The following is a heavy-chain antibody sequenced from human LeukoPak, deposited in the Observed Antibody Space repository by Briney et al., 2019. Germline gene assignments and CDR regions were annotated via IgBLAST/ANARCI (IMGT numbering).Heavy chain of an antibody. J-gene: IGHJ4*02. V-gene: IGHV4-39*07. CDR2: IYYSGST. CDR3: ARGNDITMVRGALFDY. Sequence: PSETLSLTCTVSGGSISSSSYYWGWIRQPPGKGLEWIGSIYYSGSTYYNPSLKSRVTISVDTSKNQFSLKLSSVTAADTAVYYCARGNDITMVRGALFDYWGQGTLVTVSS. D-gene: IGHD3-10*01. CDR1: GGSISSSSYY.